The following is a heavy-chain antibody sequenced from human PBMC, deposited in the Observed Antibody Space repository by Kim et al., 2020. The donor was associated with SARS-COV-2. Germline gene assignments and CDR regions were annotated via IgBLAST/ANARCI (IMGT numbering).Heavy chain of an antibody. J-gene: IGHJ5*02. CDR2: IYYSGST. CDR3: ATGPTRYYYVSGSYYLDWRFSPGNNWFDP. D-gene: IGHD3-10*01. V-gene: IGHV4-39*01. Sequence: SETLSLTCTVSGGSISSSSYYWGWIRQPPGKGLEWIGSIYYSGSTYYNPSLKSRVTISVDTSKNQFSLNLSSVTAADTAVYYCATGPTRYYYVSGSYYLDWRFSPGNNWFDPWGQGTLVTVSS. CDR1: GGSISSSSYY.